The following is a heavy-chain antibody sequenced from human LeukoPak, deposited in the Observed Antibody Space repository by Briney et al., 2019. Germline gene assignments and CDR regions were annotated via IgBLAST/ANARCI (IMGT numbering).Heavy chain of an antibody. D-gene: IGHD3-10*01. V-gene: IGHV4-59*08. Sequence: SETLSLTCTVSSDSIPSPYWSWIRQSPGKGLEWIAYISYTGSTSYNPSFKSRVTVSIDMSKNQFSLRLTAVTAADPAVYYCARHFTVGGNYYFGHWDQGTPVTVSS. J-gene: IGHJ4*02. CDR2: ISYTGST. CDR1: SDSIPSPY. CDR3: ARHFTVGGNYYFGH.